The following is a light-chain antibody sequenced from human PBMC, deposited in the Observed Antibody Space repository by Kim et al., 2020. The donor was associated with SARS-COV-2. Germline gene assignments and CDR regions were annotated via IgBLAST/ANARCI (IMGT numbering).Light chain of an antibody. J-gene: IGKJ2*01. CDR1: QTISRL. CDR2: DAS. V-gene: IGKV1-5*01. CDR3: QHYYSYPFT. Sequence: DIRMTQSPSTLSASVGDRVTITCRASQTISRLLAWYQQKPGKAPKLLIYDASSLESGLPSRFSCTGSGSGTDFTLTISSLQPDDFATYSCQHYYSYPFTFGQGTKLEI.